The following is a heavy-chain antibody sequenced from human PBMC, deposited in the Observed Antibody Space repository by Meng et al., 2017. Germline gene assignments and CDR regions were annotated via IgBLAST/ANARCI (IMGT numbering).Heavy chain of an antibody. J-gene: IGHJ4*02. CDR1: GFTFSSYA. CDR2: ISYDGSNK. Sequence: LSLTCAASGFTFSSYAMHWVRQAPGKGLEWVAVISYDGSNKYYADSVKGRFTISRDNSKNTLYLQMNSLRVEDTAVYYCARDGYYYGSGSLDYWGQGTLVTVSS. D-gene: IGHD3-10*01. V-gene: IGHV3-30*04. CDR3: ARDGYYYGSGSLDY.